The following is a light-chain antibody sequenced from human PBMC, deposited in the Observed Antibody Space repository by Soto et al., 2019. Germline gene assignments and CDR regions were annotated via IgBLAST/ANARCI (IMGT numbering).Light chain of an antibody. J-gene: IGKJ5*01. CDR1: QSVSSSH. CDR2: GAS. V-gene: IGKV3-20*01. CDR3: QQYGSSSEIT. Sequence: EIVLTQSPGTLSLSPGERATVSCRASQSVSSSHLAWYQQKPGQAPRLLIYGASVRATGVPDRFSGSGSGTDFTLTISGLEPEDSAVYYCQQYGSSSEITFGQGTRLEIK.